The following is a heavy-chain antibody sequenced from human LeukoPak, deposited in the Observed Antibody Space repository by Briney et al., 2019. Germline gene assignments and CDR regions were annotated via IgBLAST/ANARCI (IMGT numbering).Heavy chain of an antibody. Sequence: GGSLRLSCAASGFTFSSYSMNWVRQAPGKGLEWVSSISSSSSYIYYADSVKGRFTISRDNAKNSLYLQMNSLRAEDTAVYYCARDSPLGRAFDIWGQGTMVTVSS. CDR3: ARDSPLGRAFDI. D-gene: IGHD3-16*01. CDR2: ISSSSSYI. J-gene: IGHJ3*02. V-gene: IGHV3-21*01. CDR1: GFTFSSYS.